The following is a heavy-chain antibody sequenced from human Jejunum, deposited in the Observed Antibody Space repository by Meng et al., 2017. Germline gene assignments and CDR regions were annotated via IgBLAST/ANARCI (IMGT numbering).Heavy chain of an antibody. J-gene: IGHJ4*02. V-gene: IGHV3-30*03. CDR2: ISYDGRNQ. CDR1: GFTFSNYG. Sequence: QVQLVESGGGVVQTGRSLRLSCAASGFTFSNYGMHWVRQAPGKGLEWVAVISYDGRNQYYADSVKGRFTISRDDSTSTLYLQMNSLRTEDTALYYCAREITGFYVACWGQGTLVTVSS. CDR3: AREITGFYVAC.